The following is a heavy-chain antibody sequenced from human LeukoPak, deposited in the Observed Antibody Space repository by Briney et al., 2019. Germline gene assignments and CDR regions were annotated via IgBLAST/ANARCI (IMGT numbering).Heavy chain of an antibody. CDR2: ISSSSSYI. D-gene: IGHD2-2*01. CDR3: ARETYCTNTSCPIGDHFDY. CDR1: GFPFSSYS. J-gene: IGHJ4*02. Sequence: PGGSLRLSCAASGFPFSSYSMNWVRQAPGKGLEWVSSISSSSSYIYYADSMKGRFTISRDNAKNSLYLQMNSLRAEDTAVYYCARETYCTNTSCPIGDHFDYWGQGTLVTVSS. V-gene: IGHV3-21*01.